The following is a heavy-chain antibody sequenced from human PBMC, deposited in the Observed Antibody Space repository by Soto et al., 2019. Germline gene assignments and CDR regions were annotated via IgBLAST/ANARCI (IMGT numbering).Heavy chain of an antibody. CDR2: IIPIFGTA. D-gene: IGHD5-12*01. CDR1: GGTFSSYA. J-gene: IGHJ4*03. V-gene: IGHV1-69*13. CDR3: ARDSQGGYKVFDY. Sequence: SVKVSCKASGGTFSSYAISWVRQAPGQGLEWMGGIIPIFGTANYAQKFQGRVTITADESTSTAYMELSSLRSEDTAVYYCARDSQGGYKVFDYWGQGTSVTVSS.